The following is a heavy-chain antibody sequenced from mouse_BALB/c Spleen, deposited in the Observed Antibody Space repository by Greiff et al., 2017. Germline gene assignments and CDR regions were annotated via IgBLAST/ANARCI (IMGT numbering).Heavy chain of an antibody. CDR3: ARMEMITRAWFAY. J-gene: IGHJ3*01. CDR1: GYSITSDYA. V-gene: IGHV3-2*02. Sequence: DVQLQESGPGLVKPSQSLSLTCTVTGYSITSDYAWNWIRQFPGNKLEWMGYISYSGSTSYNPSLKSRISITRDTSKNQFFLQLNSVTTEDTATYYCARMEMITRAWFAYWGQGTLVTVSA. CDR2: ISYSGST. D-gene: IGHD2-4*01.